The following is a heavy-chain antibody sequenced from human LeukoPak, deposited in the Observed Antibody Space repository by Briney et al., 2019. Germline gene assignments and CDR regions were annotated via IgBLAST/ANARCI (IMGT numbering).Heavy chain of an antibody. V-gene: IGHV4-59*12. CDR1: GGSISSYY. J-gene: IGHJ5*02. Sequence: SETLSLTCTVSGGSISSYYWSWIRQPPGKGLEWIGYISYSGSTKYNPSLKSRVTISVDTSKNQFSLKLSSVTAADTAVYYCAGEYYDFWSGFQNWFDPWGQGTLVTVSS. CDR2: ISYSGST. D-gene: IGHD3-3*01. CDR3: AGEYYDFWSGFQNWFDP.